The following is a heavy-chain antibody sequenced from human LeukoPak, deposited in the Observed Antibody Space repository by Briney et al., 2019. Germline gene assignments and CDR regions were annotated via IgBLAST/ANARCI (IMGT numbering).Heavy chain of an antibody. CDR2: MSGRGGST. Sequence: GGSLRLSCAASGFTFSNYAMSWVRQAPGKGLEWVSVMSGRGGSTYYSDSVKGRFTISRDNYKSTLYLQLNSLRAEDTAVYYCAKEGRCSSCYSDYMDVWGKGTTVTVSS. CDR1: GFTFSNYA. V-gene: IGHV3-23*01. CDR3: AKEGRCSSCYSDYMDV. J-gene: IGHJ6*03. D-gene: IGHD2-2*01.